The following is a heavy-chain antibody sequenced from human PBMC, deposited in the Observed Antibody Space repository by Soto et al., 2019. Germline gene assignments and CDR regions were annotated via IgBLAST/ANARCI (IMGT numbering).Heavy chain of an antibody. CDR3: ARIMIRGTAGYYYYSMDV. Sequence: QVQLQESGPGLVKPSQTLSLTCTVSGGSISSDGYYWSWIRQHPGKGLEWIAYSYNSGYTYYNPCLKSRLTISVDTSENHVSLKLSSVTAADTAVYYCARIMIRGTAGYYYYSMDVWGQGTTVTVSS. CDR2: SYNSGYT. D-gene: IGHD3-10*01. J-gene: IGHJ6*02. CDR1: GGSISSDGYY. V-gene: IGHV4-31*03.